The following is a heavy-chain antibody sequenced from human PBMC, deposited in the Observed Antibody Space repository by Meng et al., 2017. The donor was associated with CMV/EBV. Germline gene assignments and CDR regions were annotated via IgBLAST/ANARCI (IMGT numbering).Heavy chain of an antibody. D-gene: IGHD3-3*01. CDR1: GFTFSSYA. CDR3: ARDQGYDFWSGSDYYGMDV. CDR2: ISYDGSNK. Sequence: GGSLILSCAASGFTFSSYAMHWVRQAPGKGLEWVAVISYDGSNKYYADSVKGRFTISRDNSKNTLYLQMNSLRAEDTAVYYCARDQGYDFWSGSDYYGMDVWGQGTTVTVSS. V-gene: IGHV3-30-3*01. J-gene: IGHJ6*02.